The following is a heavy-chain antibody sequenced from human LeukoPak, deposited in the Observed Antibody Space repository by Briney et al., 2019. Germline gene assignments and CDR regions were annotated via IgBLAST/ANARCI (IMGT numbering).Heavy chain of an antibody. CDR3: ARVIGGSLQFNYYYYMDV. CDR1: GFTVSSNY. Sequence: GGSLRLSCAASGFTVSSNYTSWVRQAPGKGLEWVSVIYSGGSTYYADSVKGRFTISRDNSKNTLYLQMNSLRAEDTAVYYCARVIGGSLQFNYYYYMDVWGKGTTVTVSS. J-gene: IGHJ6*03. V-gene: IGHV3-53*01. CDR2: IYSGGST. D-gene: IGHD1-26*01.